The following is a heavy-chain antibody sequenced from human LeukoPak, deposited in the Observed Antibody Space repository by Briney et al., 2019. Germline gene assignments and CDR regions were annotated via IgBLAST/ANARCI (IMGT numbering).Heavy chain of an antibody. CDR2: IIAYNGNT. V-gene: IGHV1-18*04. CDR3: ASHYSSSTSCYADYGMDV. Sequence: ASVNVSCKASGYTFTSYSISMVRHPPGQGLEWKGCIIAYNGNTNYAQKLQGRVTMTTDTSTSTAYMELRSLRSDDTAVYYCASHYSSSTSCYADYGMDVWGKGTTVTVSS. D-gene: IGHD2-2*01. J-gene: IGHJ6*04. CDR1: GYTFTSYS.